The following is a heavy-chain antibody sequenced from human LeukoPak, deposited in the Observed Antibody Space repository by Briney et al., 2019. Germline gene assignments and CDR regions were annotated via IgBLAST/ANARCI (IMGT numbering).Heavy chain of an antibody. V-gene: IGHV3-21*01. CDR2: ISSSSSYI. J-gene: IGHJ5*02. CDR1: GFTFSSYS. D-gene: IGHD5-12*01. Sequence: GGSLRLSCAASGFTFSSYSMNWVRQAPGKGLEWVSSISSSSSYIYYADSVKGRFTISRDNAKNLLYLQMNSLRAEDTAVYYCARGSGYYWFDPWGQGTLVTVSS. CDR3: ARGSGYYWFDP.